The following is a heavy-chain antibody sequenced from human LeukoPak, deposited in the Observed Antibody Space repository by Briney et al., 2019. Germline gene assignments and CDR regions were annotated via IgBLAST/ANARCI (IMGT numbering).Heavy chain of an antibody. CDR2: IYYSGTT. J-gene: IGHJ6*02. CDR1: GGSIGTYS. D-gene: IGHD3-10*01. CDR3: ARDRVRFGYYGMDV. V-gene: IGHV4-59*01. Sequence: PSETLSLTCTVSGGSIGTYSWNWIRQPPGKGLEWIGYIYYSGTTNYNPSLKSRVTISVDTSKNQFSLKLSSVTAADTAVYYCARDRVRFGYYGMDVWGQGTTVTVSS.